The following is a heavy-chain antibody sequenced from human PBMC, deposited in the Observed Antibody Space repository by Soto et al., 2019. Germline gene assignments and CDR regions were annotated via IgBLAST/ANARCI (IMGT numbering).Heavy chain of an antibody. CDR3: TTIVYETRLNYMYFDF. V-gene: IGHV4-4*02. J-gene: IGHJ4*02. D-gene: IGHD2-8*01. CDR2: IFHDGTA. CDR1: CVSISSGNW. Sequence: PSETLSLTCAVSCVSISSGNWWTWVRQTPQRGLEYIGEIFHDGTANYYPSFERRVAISVDTSKNQFSLKLTSVTAAHTAIYFCTTIVYETRLNYMYFDFLGQGARGTVSS.